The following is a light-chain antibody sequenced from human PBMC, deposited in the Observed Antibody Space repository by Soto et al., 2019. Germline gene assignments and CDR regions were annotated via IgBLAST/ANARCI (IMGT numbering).Light chain of an antibody. J-gene: IGLJ3*02. CDR1: SSNIGSNY. CDR2: RNN. V-gene: IGLV1-47*01. Sequence: QYVLTQPPSASGTPGQRFTISCSGSSSNIGSNYVYWYQQLPGTAPKLLIYRNNQRPSGVPDRFSGSKSGTSASLAISGLRSEDEADYYCAAWDDSLSGWVFGGGTKLTVL. CDR3: AAWDDSLSGWV.